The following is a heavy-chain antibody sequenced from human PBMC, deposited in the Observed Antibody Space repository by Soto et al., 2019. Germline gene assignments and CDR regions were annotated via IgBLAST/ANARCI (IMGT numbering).Heavy chain of an antibody. CDR2: IVVGSGNT. Sequence: QMQLVQSGPEVKKPGTSVKVSCKASGFTFTSSAMQWVRQARGQRLEWIGWIVVGSGNTNYAQKFQERVTITRDMXTSXAXKELSSLRSEDTAVYYCAAGRPALRYLNGPYWYFDLWGRGTLVTVSS. J-gene: IGHJ2*01. CDR3: AAGRPALRYLNGPYWYFDL. V-gene: IGHV1-58*02. CDR1: GFTFTSSA. D-gene: IGHD3-9*01.